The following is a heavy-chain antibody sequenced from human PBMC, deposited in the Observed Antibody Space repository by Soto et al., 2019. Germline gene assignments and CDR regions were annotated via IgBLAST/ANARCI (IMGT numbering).Heavy chain of an antibody. CDR2: IDWDDDT. Sequence: GPTLVNPTQTLTLTCTFSGFSLSSYKMCVSWIRQPPGKALEWLARIDWDDDTYFSTSLKTRLTISKDTSKNQVVLTMTNMDPADTATYYCARSPTSTIFGVVSVFDFYYMDIWGKGTTVTVSS. J-gene: IGHJ6*03. V-gene: IGHV2-70*11. D-gene: IGHD3-3*01. CDR1: GFSLSSYKMC. CDR3: ARSPTSTIFGVVSVFDFYYMDI.